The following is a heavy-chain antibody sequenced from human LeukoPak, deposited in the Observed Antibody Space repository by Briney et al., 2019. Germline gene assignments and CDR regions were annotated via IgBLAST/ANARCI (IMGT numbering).Heavy chain of an antibody. Sequence: EGSLRLSCTASGFTLKNAWMSWVRQVPGRGMEWVGRIESKNDGGTTDYAAPVKGRFAISRDDSKSTLYLQMNSLETEDTAVYYCTTDRVHSEKWYYFDFWGQGTPVTVSS. J-gene: IGHJ4*02. D-gene: IGHD1-26*01. CDR1: GFTLKNAW. CDR2: IESKNDGGTT. V-gene: IGHV3-15*04. CDR3: TTDRVHSEKWYYFDF.